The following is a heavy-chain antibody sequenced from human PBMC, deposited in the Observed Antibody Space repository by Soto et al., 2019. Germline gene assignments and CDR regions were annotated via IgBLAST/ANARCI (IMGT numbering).Heavy chain of an antibody. CDR3: TRIADSYGFDV. CDR1: GFTFSRNP. J-gene: IGHJ4*02. Sequence: SLRLSCAASGFTFSRNPIHWVRQAPGKGLEWVVFISYDEVDKYYGDSVKGRFTISRDNSKNTLYLQMNNLRSDDTAVYYCTRIADSYGFDVWGQGTLVTVSS. V-gene: IGHV3-30*04. CDR2: ISYDEVDK. D-gene: IGHD5-18*01.